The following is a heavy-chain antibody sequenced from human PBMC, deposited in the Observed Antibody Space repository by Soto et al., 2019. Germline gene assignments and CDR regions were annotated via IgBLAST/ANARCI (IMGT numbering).Heavy chain of an antibody. CDR3: ARALGVAVAVSAFDI. V-gene: IGHV1-18*01. Sequence: ASVKVSCKASGYTFTSYGISWVRQAPGQGLEWMGWISAYNGNTNYAQKFQGRVTMTRDTSISTAYMELSRLRSDDTAVYYCARALGVAVAVSAFDIWGQGTMVTVSS. CDR1: GYTFTSYG. J-gene: IGHJ3*02. CDR2: ISAYNGNT. D-gene: IGHD6-19*01.